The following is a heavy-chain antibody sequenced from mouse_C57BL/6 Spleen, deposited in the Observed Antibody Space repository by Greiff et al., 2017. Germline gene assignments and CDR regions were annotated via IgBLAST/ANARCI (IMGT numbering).Heavy chain of an antibody. Sequence: VQLQQPGAELVKPGASVKMSCKASGYTFTSYWITWVKQRPGQGLEWIGDIYPGSGSTNYNEKFKRKATLTVDTSSSTAYMQLSSLTSEDSAVYYCARGTADYAMDYWGQGTSVTVSS. D-gene: IGHD3-3*01. J-gene: IGHJ4*01. CDR3: ARGTADYAMDY. CDR1: GYTFTSYW. CDR2: IYPGSGST. V-gene: IGHV1-55*01.